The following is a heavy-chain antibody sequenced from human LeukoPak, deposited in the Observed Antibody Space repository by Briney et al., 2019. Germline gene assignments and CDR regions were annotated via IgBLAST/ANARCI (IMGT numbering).Heavy chain of an antibody. D-gene: IGHD4-17*01. V-gene: IGHV4-59*01. CDR2: IYYRGST. CDR1: GGSINNYY. J-gene: IGHJ4*02. Sequence: PSETLCLTCTVSGGSINNYYWSWLRQPPGKGLEWIGYIYYRGSTNYNPSLKSRVTFSVDTSKNQFSLKLNSVTAADTAVYYCARGGDYGDLRYFDYWGQGTLVTVSS. CDR3: ARGGDYGDLRYFDY.